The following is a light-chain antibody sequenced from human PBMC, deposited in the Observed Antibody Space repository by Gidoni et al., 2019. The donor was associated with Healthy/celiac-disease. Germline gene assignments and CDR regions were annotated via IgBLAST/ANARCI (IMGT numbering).Light chain of an antibody. CDR1: QSISSY. CDR2: AAS. V-gene: IGKV1-39*01. J-gene: IGKJ1*01. Sequence: DIQMTQSPSSLSASVGDRVTITCRASQSISSYLNWYQQKPGKAPKLLIYAASSLQSGVPSRFSGSGSGTVFTLTISSLQPEDFATYYCQQSYSTPRGTFGQGTKVEIK. CDR3: QQSYSTPRGT.